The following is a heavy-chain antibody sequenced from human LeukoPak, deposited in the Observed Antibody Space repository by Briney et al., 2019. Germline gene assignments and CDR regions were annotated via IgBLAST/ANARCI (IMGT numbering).Heavy chain of an antibody. CDR2: ISGSGGST. CDR1: GFTFSSYA. V-gene: IGHV3-23*01. Sequence: GGSLRLSCAASGFTFSSYAMSWVRQAPGKGLEWVSAISGSGGSTYYADSVKGRFTISRDNSKNTLYLQMNSLRAEDTAVYYCARDNGAGYYDSSGSTPDYWGQGTLVTVSS. D-gene: IGHD3-22*01. CDR3: ARDNGAGYYDSSGSTPDY. J-gene: IGHJ4*02.